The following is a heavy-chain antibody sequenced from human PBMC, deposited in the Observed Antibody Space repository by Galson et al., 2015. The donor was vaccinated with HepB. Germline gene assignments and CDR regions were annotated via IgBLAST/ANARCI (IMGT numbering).Heavy chain of an antibody. CDR2: INPNGGAT. D-gene: IGHD3-3*01. J-gene: IGHJ4*02. Sequence: SVKVSCKGSGFTFIGYHIHWVRQAPGQGLEWLGRINPNGGATTYAQKFQGRVTLTRTTSSKAAYMELTSLKPDDSAVYYCARDLRSTNFGVFTLDYWGQGSLVTVSS. CDR1: GFTFIGYH. V-gene: IGHV1-2*06. CDR3: ARDLRSTNFGVFTLDY.